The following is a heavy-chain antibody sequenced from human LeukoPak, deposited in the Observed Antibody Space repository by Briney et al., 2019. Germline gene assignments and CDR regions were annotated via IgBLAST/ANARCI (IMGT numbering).Heavy chain of an antibody. Sequence: ASVKVSCKASGYTFTSYYMHWVRQAPGQGLVWMGIINPSGGSTSYAQKFQGRVTMTRDTSTSTVYMELSSLRSEDTAVYYCATVWAVAGPDYWGQGTLVTVSS. CDR1: GYTFTSYY. CDR2: INPSGGST. D-gene: IGHD6-19*01. J-gene: IGHJ4*02. V-gene: IGHV1-46*01. CDR3: ATVWAVAGPDY.